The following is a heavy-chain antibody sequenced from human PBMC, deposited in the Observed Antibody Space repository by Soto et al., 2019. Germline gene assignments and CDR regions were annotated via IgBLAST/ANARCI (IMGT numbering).Heavy chain of an antibody. CDR3: ARDRGSYALDY. V-gene: IGHV1-18*01. CDR2: ISAYNGNT. D-gene: IGHD1-26*01. J-gene: IGHJ4*02. CDR1: GYTFTSYG. Sequence: QVQLVQSGAEVKKPGASVKVSGKAPGYTFTSYGISWWGQAPGKGLGWMGGISAYNGNTNYAQKLQGRVTMTTDTFTSTAYMELRSLRSDDTAVYYCARDRGSYALDYWGQGTLVTVSS.